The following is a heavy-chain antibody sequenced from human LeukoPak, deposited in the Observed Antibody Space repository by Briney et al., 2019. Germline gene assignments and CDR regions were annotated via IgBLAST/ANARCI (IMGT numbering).Heavy chain of an antibody. CDR2: IYHSGST. CDR1: GYSISSGYY. V-gene: IGHV4-38-2*01. D-gene: IGHD2-15*01. Sequence: SETLSLTCAVSGYSISSGYYWGWIRQPPGKGLEWIGSIYHSGSTYYNPSLKSRVTISVDTSKNQFSLKLSSVTAADTAVYYCARVVANHPDYWGQGTLSPSPQ. J-gene: IGHJ4*02. CDR3: ARVVANHPDY.